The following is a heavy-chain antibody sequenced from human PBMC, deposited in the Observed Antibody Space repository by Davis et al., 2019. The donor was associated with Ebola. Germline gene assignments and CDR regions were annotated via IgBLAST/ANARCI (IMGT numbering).Heavy chain of an antibody. CDR2: IYAGDSDT. Sequence: GESLKISCKGSGYNFLRNWIGWVRQMPGKGLEWMGIIYAGDSDTRYSPSFQGQVTISADKSISTAYLQWNSLRASDTAIYYCARPSSGYEASFDYWGQGTLVTVSS. V-gene: IGHV5-51*01. CDR3: ARPSSGYEASFDY. J-gene: IGHJ4*02. CDR1: GYNFLRNW. D-gene: IGHD3-22*01.